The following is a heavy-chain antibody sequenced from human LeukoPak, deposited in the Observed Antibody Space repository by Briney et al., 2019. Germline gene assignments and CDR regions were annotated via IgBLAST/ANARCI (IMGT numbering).Heavy chain of an antibody. Sequence: GGSLRLSCAASGFTFSSYGMHWVRQAPGKGLEWVAVIWYDGSNKYYADSVKGRFTISRDNSKNTLYLQVNSLRAEDTAVYYCARDPYIAAAGLYYYGMDVWGQGTTVTVSS. V-gene: IGHV3-33*01. CDR2: IWYDGSNK. CDR3: ARDPYIAAAGLYYYGMDV. J-gene: IGHJ6*02. D-gene: IGHD6-13*01. CDR1: GFTFSSYG.